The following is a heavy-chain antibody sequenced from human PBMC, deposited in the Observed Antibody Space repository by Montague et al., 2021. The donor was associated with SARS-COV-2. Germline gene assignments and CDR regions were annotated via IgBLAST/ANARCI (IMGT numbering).Heavy chain of an antibody. CDR3: ARGSSFVTIFGVVITYPLFDY. V-gene: IGHV4-34*01. Sequence: SETLSLTCAVYGGSFSGYYWSWIRQPPGKGLEWIGEINHSGSTNYNPSLKSRVTISVDTSKNQFYLKLSSVTAADTAVYYCARGSSFVTIFGVVITYPLFDYWGQGTLVTVSS. J-gene: IGHJ4*02. CDR2: INHSGST. CDR1: GGSFSGYY. D-gene: IGHD3-3*01.